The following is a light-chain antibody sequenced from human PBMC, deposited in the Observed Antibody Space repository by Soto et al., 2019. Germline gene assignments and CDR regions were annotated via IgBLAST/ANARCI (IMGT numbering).Light chain of an antibody. Sequence: QSVLTQPPSTSGTPGQRVTISCSGSSSNIGSNTVNWYQQLPGAAPKLLIQSNNQRPSGVPDRFSGSQSGTSASLAISGLQSEDEADYYCAVWDDSLNGCVFGTGTKVTVL. CDR3: AVWDDSLNGCV. CDR1: SSNIGSNT. J-gene: IGLJ1*01. V-gene: IGLV1-44*01. CDR2: SNN.